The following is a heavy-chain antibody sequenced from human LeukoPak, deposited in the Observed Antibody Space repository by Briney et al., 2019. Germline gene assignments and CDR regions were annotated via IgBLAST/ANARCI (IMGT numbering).Heavy chain of an antibody. J-gene: IGHJ5*02. Sequence: GASVKVSSKASGYTFTGYYMHWVPQAPGQGLEWMGWINPNSGGTNYAQKFQGRVTMTRDTSISSAYMELSKVRSDDTAVYYCARATPLRYYDFWSGTRWFDPWGQGTLVTVSS. D-gene: IGHD3-3*01. CDR3: ARATPLRYYDFWSGTRWFDP. CDR1: GYTFTGYY. V-gene: IGHV1-2*02. CDR2: INPNSGGT.